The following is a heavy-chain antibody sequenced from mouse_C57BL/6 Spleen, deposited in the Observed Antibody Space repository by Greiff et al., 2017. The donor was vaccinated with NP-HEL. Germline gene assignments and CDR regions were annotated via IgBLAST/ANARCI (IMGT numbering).Heavy chain of an antibody. CDR2: IYPGSGNT. CDR1: GYSFTSYY. D-gene: IGHD1-1*01. Sequence: QVQLQQSGPELVKPGASVKISCKASGYSFTSYYIHWVKQRPGQGLEWIGWIYPGSGNTKYNEKFKGKATLTADTSSSTAYMQLSSLTSEDSAVYYCARQNITTVVGYAMDYWGQGTSVTVSS. V-gene: IGHV1-66*01. J-gene: IGHJ4*01. CDR3: ARQNITTVVGYAMDY.